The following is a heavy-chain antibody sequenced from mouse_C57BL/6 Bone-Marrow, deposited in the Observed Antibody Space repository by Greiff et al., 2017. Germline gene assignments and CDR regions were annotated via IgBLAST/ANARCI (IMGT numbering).Heavy chain of an antibody. Sequence: VQLQQSGPELVKPGASVKISCKASGYAFSSSWMNWVKQRPGKGLEWIGRIYPGDGDTNYNGKFEGKATLTADKSSSTAYMQLSSLTSEDSAVYFCARLLLTYDWAMDYWGQGTSVTVSS. CDR2: IYPGDGDT. J-gene: IGHJ4*01. D-gene: IGHD2-12*01. CDR1: GYAFSSSW. V-gene: IGHV1-82*01. CDR3: ARLLLTYDWAMDY.